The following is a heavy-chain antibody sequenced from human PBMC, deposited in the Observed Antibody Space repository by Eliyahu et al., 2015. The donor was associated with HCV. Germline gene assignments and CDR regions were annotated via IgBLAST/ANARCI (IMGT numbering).Heavy chain of an antibody. V-gene: IGHV1-2*02. CDR3: ARGERDYYDITKAYYGMDV. CDR2: VNPNSGGT. Sequence: QVQLVQSGAEVKKPGTSVKVSCTASGYTFTDYXMPWVRQAPGQGLEWMGRVNPNSGGTNMPQKFQGRVTMTRDTSISTAYMEMSRLTSDDTAVYYCARGERDYYDITKAYYGMDVWGRGTTVTVSS. CDR1: GYTFTDYX. D-gene: IGHD3-22*01. J-gene: IGHJ6*02.